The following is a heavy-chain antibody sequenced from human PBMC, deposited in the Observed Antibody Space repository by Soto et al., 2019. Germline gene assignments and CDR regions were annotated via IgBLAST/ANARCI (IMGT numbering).Heavy chain of an antibody. J-gene: IGHJ6*02. D-gene: IGHD2-8*01. V-gene: IGHV3-23*01. CDR3: AKATNYCNGMDV. CDR2: ISGSGGST. Sequence: WGWVRLSXAASGFSFSSYAMSWVRQDPGKGLQWASAISGSGGSTYYADSVKGRFTISRDNSKNTLYLQMNSLRADDSALWYCAKATNYCNGMDVFCQGSTVSLSS. CDR1: GFSFSSYA.